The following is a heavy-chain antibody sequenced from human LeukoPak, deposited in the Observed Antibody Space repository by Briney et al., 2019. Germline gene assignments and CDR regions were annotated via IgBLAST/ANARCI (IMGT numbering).Heavy chain of an antibody. Sequence: PSETLSLTCAVYGGSFSGYYWSWIRQPPGKGLEWIGSISQSGNTYYNLSLKSRVTISVDTSKNQFSLKLSSVTAADTAFYYCARLNQFVYRFDPWGQGTLVTVSS. V-gene: IGHV4-34*01. CDR2: ISQSGNT. CDR1: GGSFSGYY. CDR3: ARLNQFVYRFDP. D-gene: IGHD3-16*01. J-gene: IGHJ5*02.